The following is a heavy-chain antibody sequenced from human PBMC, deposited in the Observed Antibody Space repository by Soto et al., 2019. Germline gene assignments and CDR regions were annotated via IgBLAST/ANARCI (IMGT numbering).Heavy chain of an antibody. Sequence: EVQLVESGGGLVQPGRSLRLSCAASGFTFDDYAMHWVRQAPGKGLEWVSGISWNSGSIGYADSVKGRFTISRDNAKNSLYLQINSLRAEDTALYYCAKGRRYYSYYGMDVWGQGTTVTVSS. V-gene: IGHV3-9*01. J-gene: IGHJ6*02. CDR1: GFTFDDYA. CDR2: ISWNSGSI. CDR3: AKGRRYYSYYGMDV. D-gene: IGHD2-2*01.